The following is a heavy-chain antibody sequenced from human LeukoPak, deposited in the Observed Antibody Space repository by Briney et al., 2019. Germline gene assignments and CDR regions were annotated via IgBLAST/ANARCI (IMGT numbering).Heavy chain of an antibody. Sequence: GGSLRLSCAASGFTFDDYAMHWVWQAPGKGLEWVSGISWNSGSIGYADSVKGRFTISRDNAKNSLYLQMNSLRAEDTALYYCAKDPRPSDDYGDYYWYFDLWGRGTLVTVSS. CDR3: AKDPRPSDDYGDYYWYFDL. CDR2: ISWNSGSI. D-gene: IGHD4-17*01. V-gene: IGHV3-9*01. CDR1: GFTFDDYA. J-gene: IGHJ2*01.